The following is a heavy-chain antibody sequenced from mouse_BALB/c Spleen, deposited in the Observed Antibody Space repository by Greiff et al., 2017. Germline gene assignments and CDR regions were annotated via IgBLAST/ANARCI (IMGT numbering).Heavy chain of an antibody. CDR2: IDPANGNT. J-gene: IGHJ4*01. Sequence: EVKLVESGAELVKPGASVKLSCTASGFNIKDTYMHWVKQRPEQGLEWIGRIDPANGNTKYDPKFQGKATITADTSSNTAYLQLSSLTSEDTAVYYCAREGGYGNYEGNYAMDYWGQGTSVTVSS. CDR3: AREGGYGNYEGNYAMDY. V-gene: IGHV14-3*02. D-gene: IGHD2-1*01. CDR1: GFNIKDTY.